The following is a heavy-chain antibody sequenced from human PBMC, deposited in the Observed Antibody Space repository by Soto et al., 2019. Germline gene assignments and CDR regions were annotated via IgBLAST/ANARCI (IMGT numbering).Heavy chain of an antibody. CDR3: ARPEGYGSGSYYFDS. V-gene: IGHV1-46*01. D-gene: IGHD3-10*01. J-gene: IGHJ4*02. CDR1: GYAFTTDL. Sequence: ASVKVSCKASGYAFTTDLLHWVRQATGQGLEWMGIVYVTGTGTRSAQKFQGRLTMTRDRSTSTVYMELSSLRSEDTAVYYCARPEGYGSGSYYFDSWGQGTLVTVSS. CDR2: VYVTGTGT.